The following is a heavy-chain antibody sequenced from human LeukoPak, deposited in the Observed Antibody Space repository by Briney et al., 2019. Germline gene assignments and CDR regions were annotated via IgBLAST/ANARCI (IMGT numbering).Heavy chain of an antibody. J-gene: IGHJ4*02. CDR1: GYTFTSYY. Sequence: ASVKVSCKASGYTFTSYYMHWVRQAPGQGLEWMGIINPSGGSTSYAQKFQGRVTMTRDTSTSTVYMGLSSLRSEDTAVYYCARDARSASYDSSGYYKILFDYWGQGTLVTVSS. V-gene: IGHV1-46*01. CDR3: ARDARSASYDSSGYYKILFDY. D-gene: IGHD3-22*01. CDR2: INPSGGST.